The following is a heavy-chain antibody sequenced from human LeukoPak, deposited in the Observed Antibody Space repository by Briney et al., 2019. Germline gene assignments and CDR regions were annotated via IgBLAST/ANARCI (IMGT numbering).Heavy chain of an antibody. J-gene: IGHJ4*02. CDR1: GFTFNNYA. CDR2: IIRSGGST. D-gene: IGHD3-3*01. V-gene: IGHV3-23*01. Sequence: GGPLRLSCVASGFTFNNYAMCWVRQAPGKGLEWVPAIIRSGGSTYYADSVKGRFTISRDNSKNTLYLQMNSLRAEDTAVYYCVTSIFGVVTHYFDYWGQGTLVTVSS. CDR3: VTSIFGVVTHYFDY.